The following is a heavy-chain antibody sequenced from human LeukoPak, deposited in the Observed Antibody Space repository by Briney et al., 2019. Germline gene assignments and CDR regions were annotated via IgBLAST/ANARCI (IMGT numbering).Heavy chain of an antibody. CDR3: AKDKEGATYYYYGMDV. V-gene: IGHV3-30-3*02. CDR2: ISYDGSNK. J-gene: IGHJ6*02. CDR1: GFTFSSYA. Sequence: PGGSLRLSCAASGFTFSSYAMHWVRQAPGKGLEWVAVISYDGSNKYYADSVKGRFTISRDNSKNSLYLQMNSLRTEDTALYYCAKDKEGATYYYYGMDVWGQGTTVTVSS. D-gene: IGHD1-26*01.